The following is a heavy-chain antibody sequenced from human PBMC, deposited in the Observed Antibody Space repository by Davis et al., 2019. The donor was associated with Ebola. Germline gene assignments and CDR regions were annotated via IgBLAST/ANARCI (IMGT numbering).Heavy chain of an antibody. CDR3: ARDRVAYYFDY. CDR2: IMPIFGRP. J-gene: IGHJ4*02. V-gene: IGHV1-2*02. CDR1: GYTFTGYY. Sequence: ASVKVSCKASGYTFTGYYMHWVRQAPGRGLEWMGGIMPIFGRPDYAQKFQGRVTMTTDTSTSTAYMELRSLRSDDTAVYYCARDRVAYYFDYWGQGTLVTVSS.